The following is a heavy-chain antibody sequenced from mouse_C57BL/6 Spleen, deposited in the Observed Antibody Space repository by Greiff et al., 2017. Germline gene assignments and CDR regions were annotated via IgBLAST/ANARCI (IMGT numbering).Heavy chain of an antibody. CDR3: ARGRNCYDGYSYAMDY. V-gene: IGHV1-72*01. J-gene: IGHJ4*01. CDR2: IDPNSGGT. CDR1: GYTFTSYW. D-gene: IGHD2-3*01. Sequence: QVQLQQPGAELVKPGASVKLSCKASGYTFTSYWMHWVKQRPGRGLEWIGRIDPNSGGTKYNEKFKSKATLTVDKPYSTAYMQLSSLTSEDSAVYYCARGRNCYDGYSYAMDYWGQGTSVTVSS.